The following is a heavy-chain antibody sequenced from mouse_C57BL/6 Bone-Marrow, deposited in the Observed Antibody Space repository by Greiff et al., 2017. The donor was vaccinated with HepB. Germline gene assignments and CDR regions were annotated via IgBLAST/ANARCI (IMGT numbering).Heavy chain of an antibody. CDR2: IDPSDSYT. CDR3: AIPLITTVVGGHY. J-gene: IGHJ2*01. D-gene: IGHD1-1*01. V-gene: IGHV1-50*01. Sequence: VKLMESGAELVKPGASVKLSCKASGYTFTSYWMQWVKQRPGQGLEWIGEIDPSDSYTNYNQKFKGKATLTVDTSSSTAYMQLSSLTSEDSAVYYCAIPLITTVVGGHYWRQGTPLTVSS. CDR1: GYTFTSYW.